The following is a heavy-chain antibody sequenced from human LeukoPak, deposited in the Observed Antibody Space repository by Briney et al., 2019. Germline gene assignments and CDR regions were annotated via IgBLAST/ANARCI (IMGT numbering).Heavy chain of an antibody. CDR2: ISAYNGNT. V-gene: IGHV1-18*01. CDR1: GYTFTSYG. J-gene: IGHJ4*02. Sequence: ASVKVSCKASGYTFTSYGISWVRQAPGQGLEWMGWISAYNGNTNYAQKLQGRVTMTTDTSTSTAYMELRSLRSDDTAVYYCARGPYYYDSSGFQLSPYFDYWGQGTLVTVSS. CDR3: ARGPYYYDSSGFQLSPYFDY. D-gene: IGHD3-22*01.